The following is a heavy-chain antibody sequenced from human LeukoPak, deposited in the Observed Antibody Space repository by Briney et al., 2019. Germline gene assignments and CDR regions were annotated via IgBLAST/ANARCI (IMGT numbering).Heavy chain of an antibody. V-gene: IGHV1-2*02. CDR2: INPNSGGT. J-gene: IGHJ4*02. CDR3: AREAVAVANEDFDY. D-gene: IGHD6-19*01. CDR1: GYTFTGYY. Sequence: ASVKVSCEASGYTFTGYYMHWVRQAPGQGLEWMGWINPNSGGTNYAQKFQGRVTMTRDTSISTAYMELSRLRSDDTAVYYRAREAVAVANEDFDYWGQGTLVTVSS.